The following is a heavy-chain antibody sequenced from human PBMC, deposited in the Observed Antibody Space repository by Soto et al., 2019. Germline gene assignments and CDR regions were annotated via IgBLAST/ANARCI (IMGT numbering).Heavy chain of an antibody. Sequence: QVQLVQSGAEVKKPGSSVKVSCKASGGTFSSYSINWVRQAPGQGLEWMGEIIPIFGTANYAQKFQGRVTITADESTSTADMELSSLRSEYTAVYYCARAGGRHSGAIDYWGQGTLVTVSS. CDR2: IIPIFGTA. J-gene: IGHJ4*02. CDR3: ARAGGRHSGAIDY. CDR1: GGTFSSYS. D-gene: IGHD1-26*01. V-gene: IGHV1-69*01.